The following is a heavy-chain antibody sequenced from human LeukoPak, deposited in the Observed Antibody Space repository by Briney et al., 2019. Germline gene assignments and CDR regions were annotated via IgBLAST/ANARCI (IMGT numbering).Heavy chain of an antibody. CDR3: ARVESLWGIAAASDY. J-gene: IGHJ4*02. D-gene: IGHD6-13*01. V-gene: IGHV4-59*01. CDR1: GGSISSYY. Sequence: SETLSLTCTVSGGSISSYYWSWIRQPPGKGLEWIGYIYYSGSTNYNPSLKSRVTISVDTSKNQFSLKLSSVTAADTAVYYCARVESLWGIAAASDYWGQGTLVTVSS. CDR2: IYYSGST.